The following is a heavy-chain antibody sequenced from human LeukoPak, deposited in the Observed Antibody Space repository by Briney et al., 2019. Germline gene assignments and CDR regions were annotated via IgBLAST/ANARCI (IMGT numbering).Heavy chain of an antibody. V-gene: IGHV4-34*01. Sequence: SETLSLTCAVYGGSFSDYYWTWIRQPPGKGLEWIEEITHSGSTNYNPSLKSRVTISVDTSKNQFSLKVNSVTAADTAIYYCARSDVLRAFDFWGQGTLVTVSS. CDR1: GGSFSDYY. CDR3: ARSDVLRAFDF. D-gene: IGHD2-21*01. CDR2: ITHSGST. J-gene: IGHJ4*02.